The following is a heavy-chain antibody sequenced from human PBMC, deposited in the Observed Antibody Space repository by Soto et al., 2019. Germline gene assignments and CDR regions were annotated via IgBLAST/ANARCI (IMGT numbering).Heavy chain of an antibody. CDR1: GFTFDDYA. CDR2: ISWNSGSI. Sequence: VQLVESGGGLVQPGRSLRLSCAASGFTFDDYAMHWVRQAPGKGLEWVSGISWNSGSIGYADSVKGRFTISRDNAKNSLYLQMNSLRAEDTALYYCAKDRYFDWLLPDYWGQGTLVTVSS. V-gene: IGHV3-9*01. J-gene: IGHJ4*02. D-gene: IGHD3-9*01. CDR3: AKDRYFDWLLPDY.